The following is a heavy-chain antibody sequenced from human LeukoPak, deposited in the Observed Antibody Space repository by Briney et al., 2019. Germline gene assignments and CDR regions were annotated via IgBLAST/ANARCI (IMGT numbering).Heavy chain of an antibody. D-gene: IGHD3-10*01. CDR2: ISSSGIYI. CDR3: ARAGNFAFDI. J-gene: IGHJ3*02. CDR1: GFTFSNYI. V-gene: IGHV3-21*01. Sequence: GGSLRLSCAASGFTFSNYIMNWVRQAPGKRLEWVSSISSSGIYIYYADSVKGRFTISRDNANNSLYLQMNSLSAEDTAVFYCARAGNFAFDIWGQGTMVTVFS.